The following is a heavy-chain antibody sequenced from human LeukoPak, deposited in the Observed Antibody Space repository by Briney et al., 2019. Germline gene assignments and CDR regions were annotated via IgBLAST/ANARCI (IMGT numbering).Heavy chain of an antibody. J-gene: IGHJ6*02. CDR2: ISSSSSYI. D-gene: IGHD3-22*01. Sequence: GGSLRLSCAASGFTFSSYSMNWVRQAPGKGLEWVSSISSSSSYIYYADSVKGRFTISRDSAKNSLYLQMNSLRAEDTAVYYCARVTMDYDSSGYYYYYYYGMDVWGQGTTVTVSS. CDR3: ARVTMDYDSSGYYYYYYYGMDV. CDR1: GFTFSSYS. V-gene: IGHV3-21*01.